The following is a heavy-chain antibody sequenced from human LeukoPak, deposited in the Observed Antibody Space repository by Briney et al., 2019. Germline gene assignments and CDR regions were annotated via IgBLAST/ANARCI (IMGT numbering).Heavy chain of an antibody. CDR3: ARGPNGWWLRDGYYYYMDV. CDR2: IYYSGST. D-gene: IGHD2-15*01. Sequence: SETLSLTCTVSGGSISSYYWSWIRQPPGKGLEWIGYIYYSGSTNYNPSLKSRVTISVDTSKNQFSLKLSSVTAADTAVFYCARGPNGWWLRDGYYYYMDVWGKGTTVTVSS. CDR1: GGSISSYY. V-gene: IGHV4-59*01. J-gene: IGHJ6*03.